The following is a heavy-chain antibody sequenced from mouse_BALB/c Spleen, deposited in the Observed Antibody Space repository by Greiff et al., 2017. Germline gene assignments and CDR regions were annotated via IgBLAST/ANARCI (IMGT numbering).Heavy chain of an antibody. J-gene: IGHJ1*01. CDR2: ISYSGST. CDR3: ALDYYGSSYWYFDV. V-gene: IGHV3-8*02. Sequence: VQLQQSGPSLVKPSQTLSLTCSVTGDSITSGYWNWIRKFPGNKLEYMGYISYSGSTYYNPSLKSRISITRDTSKNQYYLQLNSVTTEDTATDYCALDYYGSSYWYFDVWGAGTTVTVSS. D-gene: IGHD1-1*01. CDR1: GDSITSGY.